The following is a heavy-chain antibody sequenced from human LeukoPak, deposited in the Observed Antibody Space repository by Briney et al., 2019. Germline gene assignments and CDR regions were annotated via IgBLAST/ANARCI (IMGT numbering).Heavy chain of an antibody. CDR3: ARDLGFLDGGNSDGY. CDR2: INPSGGST. V-gene: IGHV1-46*01. Sequence: ASVKVSCKASGYTFTSYYMHWVRQAPGQGLEWMGIINPSGGSTSYAQKFQGRVTMTRDTSTSTVYMELSSLGSEDTAVYYCARDLGFLDGGNSDGYWGQGTLVTVSS. D-gene: IGHD4-23*01. J-gene: IGHJ4*02. CDR1: GYTFTSYY.